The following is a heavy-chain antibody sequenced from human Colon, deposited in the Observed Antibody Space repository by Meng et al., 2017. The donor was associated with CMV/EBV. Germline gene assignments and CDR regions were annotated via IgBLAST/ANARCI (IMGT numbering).Heavy chain of an antibody. CDR2: VYLGGTI. J-gene: IGHJ4*02. CDR1: GGAITNTNL. Sequence: LLRCGPRMGEHSGSLPLTCTVTGGAITNTNLWSWVRLPPGKGLVWIGEVYLGGTIHHHPSLQSRVTISLAKAKDHLSLKLASVTAADTAVYYCASLKDYDGRGYYYFESWGQGTLVTVSS. CDR3: ASLKDYDGRGYYYFES. D-gene: IGHD3-22*01. V-gene: IGHV4-4*02.